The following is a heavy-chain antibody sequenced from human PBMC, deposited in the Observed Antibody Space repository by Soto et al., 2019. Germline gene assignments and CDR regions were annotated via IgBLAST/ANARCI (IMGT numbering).Heavy chain of an antibody. CDR1: GGSINNYY. CDR2: IYYDGST. V-gene: IGHV4-59*01. CDR3: ARANPGSFDY. Sequence: PSEPLSLTCTVSGGSINNYYWTWIRQPPGMGLEWIGYIYYDGSTNYNPSLKSRVTISVDTSKNQFSLMPSSVTAVDSAVYYWARANPGSFDYWGQGTLVTVSS. J-gene: IGHJ4*02.